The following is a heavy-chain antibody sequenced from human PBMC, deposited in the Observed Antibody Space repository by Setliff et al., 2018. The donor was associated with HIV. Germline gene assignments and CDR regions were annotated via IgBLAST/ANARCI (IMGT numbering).Heavy chain of an antibody. CDR1: GYTFTTYY. CDR3: ARDPGYCSGGRCYGAYFQH. V-gene: IGHV1-46*01. J-gene: IGHJ1*01. D-gene: IGHD2-15*01. Sequence: ASVKVSCKASGYTFTTYYIHWVRQAPGQGLEWMGIINPSSTSTNYAQRFQGRVTMTRDTSTSTVYMELRSLRSDDTAMFYCARDPGYCSGGRCYGAYFQHWGQGTLVTVSS. CDR2: INPSSTST.